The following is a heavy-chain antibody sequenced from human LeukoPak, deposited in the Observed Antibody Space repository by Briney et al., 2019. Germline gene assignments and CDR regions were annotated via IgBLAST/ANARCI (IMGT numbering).Heavy chain of an antibody. V-gene: IGHV1-2*02. Sequence: ASVKVSCKASGYTFTGYYMHWVRQAPGQGLEWMGWINPNSGGTNYAQKLQGRVTMTTDTSTSTAYMELRSLRSDDTAVYYCARYVTTISCVDYWGQGTLVTVSS. J-gene: IGHJ4*02. CDR1: GYTFTGYY. CDR3: ARYVTTISCVDY. CDR2: INPNSGGT. D-gene: IGHD5-12*01.